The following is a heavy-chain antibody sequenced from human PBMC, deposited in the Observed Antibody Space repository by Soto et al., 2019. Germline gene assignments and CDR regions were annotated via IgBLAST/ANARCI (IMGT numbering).Heavy chain of an antibody. Sequence: GASVKVSCERSGYTFTAFHIHWVRQDTGQGLEWMAWINPNSGGTNYAQKFQGRVTMTRDTSISTAYMELSSLRSDDTAVYYCATSKEYYHGSGGNSLDFWGHGTLVTVSA. CDR2: INPNSGGT. D-gene: IGHD2-21*01. CDR1: GYTFTAFH. J-gene: IGHJ4*01. CDR3: ATSKEYYHGSGGNSLDF. V-gene: IGHV1-2*02.